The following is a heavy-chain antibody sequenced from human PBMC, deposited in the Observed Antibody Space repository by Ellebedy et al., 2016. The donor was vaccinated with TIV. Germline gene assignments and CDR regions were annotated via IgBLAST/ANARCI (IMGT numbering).Heavy chain of an antibody. CDR1: GYKFTSHW. V-gene: IGHV5-10-1*01. D-gene: IGHD3-9*01. J-gene: IGHJ4*02. CDR2: IDPNDSYA. CDR3: ARKAGDTTGFHDY. Sequence: GESLKISCQGSGYKFTSHWITWVRQTPGKGLEVVGRIDPNDSYADYSPSFQGHVSISADRSTSTAYLQWSSLKASDTAMYFCARKAGDTTGFHDYWGQGALVTVSS.